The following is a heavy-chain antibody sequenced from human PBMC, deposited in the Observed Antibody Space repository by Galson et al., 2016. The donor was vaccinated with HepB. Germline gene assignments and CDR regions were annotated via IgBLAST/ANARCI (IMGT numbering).Heavy chain of an antibody. J-gene: IGHJ4*02. CDR3: ARDQEYDSGGFYSLES. CDR2: IIPVFGTP. Sequence: SVKVSCKASVDNFSTFALSWVRQAPGQGLEWIGGIIPVFGTPNYAQKFQGRLTITADDYTKTTYMELSSLSTEDTAVYFCARDQEYDSGGFYSLESWGQGTLVTVSA. V-gene: IGHV1-69*13. CDR1: VDNFSTFA. D-gene: IGHD3-22*01.